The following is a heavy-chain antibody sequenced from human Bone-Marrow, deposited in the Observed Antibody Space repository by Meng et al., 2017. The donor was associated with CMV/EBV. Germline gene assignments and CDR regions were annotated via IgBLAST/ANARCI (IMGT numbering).Heavy chain of an antibody. CDR1: GGSISSSSYY. J-gene: IGHJ5*02. CDR2: IYYSGST. CDR3: ARVRGLPLFDP. V-gene: IGHV4-30-4*08. D-gene: IGHD4-23*01. Sequence: SETLSLTCTVSGGSISSSSYYWGWIRQPPGKGLEWIGYIYYSGSTYYNPSLKSRVTISVDTSKNQFSLKLSSVAAADPAVYYCARVRGLPLFDPWGQGTLVTVSS.